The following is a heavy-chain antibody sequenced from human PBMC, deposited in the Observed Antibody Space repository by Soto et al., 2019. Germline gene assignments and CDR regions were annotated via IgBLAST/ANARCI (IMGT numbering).Heavy chain of an antibody. CDR2: IVPRFGSP. CDR3: ARDRIQLRLGKYSFNGMDV. D-gene: IGHD3-16*01. J-gene: IGHJ6*02. V-gene: IGHV1-69*06. Sequence: QVQLVQSGAEMRKPGSSLRVSCKASGGTFSDFAFSWVRQAPGQGLEGMGGIVPRFGSPNYAQKFGGRVTISADTSTSTVYMEVSSLRFDDTAVYFCARDRIQLRLGKYSFNGMDVWGQGTTITVS. CDR1: GGTFSDFA.